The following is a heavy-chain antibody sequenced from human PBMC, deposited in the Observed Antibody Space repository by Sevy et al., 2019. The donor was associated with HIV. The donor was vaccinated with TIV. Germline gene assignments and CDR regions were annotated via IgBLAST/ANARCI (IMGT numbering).Heavy chain of an antibody. Sequence: SETLSLTCTVCGASISSSGYYWGWIRQPPGKGLEWIASINYNGITFYNPSLKSRVTISADTSKNQFSLDLNSVTAADTAIDYCAGPIVTYNKGWSYDDYWGQGTVVTVSS. J-gene: IGHJ4*02. CDR3: AGPIVTYNKGWSYDDY. CDR1: GASISSSGYY. D-gene: IGHD3-10*01. V-gene: IGHV4-39*01. CDR2: INYNGIT.